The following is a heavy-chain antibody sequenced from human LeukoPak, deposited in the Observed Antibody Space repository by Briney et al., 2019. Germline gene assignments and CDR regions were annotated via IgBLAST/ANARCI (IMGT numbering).Heavy chain of an antibody. CDR3: ARADFDGAPDY. CDR2: ISAYNGNT. V-gene: IGHV1-18*01. J-gene: IGHJ4*02. Sequence: ASVKVSCKASGYTFTSYGISWVRQAPGQGLEWMGWISAYNGNTNYAQKLQGRVTITADESTSTAYMELSSLRSEDTAVYYCARADFDGAPDYWGQGTLVTVSS. D-gene: IGHD3-9*01. CDR1: GYTFTSYG.